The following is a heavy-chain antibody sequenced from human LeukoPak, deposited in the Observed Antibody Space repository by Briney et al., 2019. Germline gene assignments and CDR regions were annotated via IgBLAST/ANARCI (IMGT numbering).Heavy chain of an antibody. V-gene: IGHV3-53*01. J-gene: IGHJ4*02. CDR1: GFTVRGNY. CDR2: IYGSETT. CDR3: ARLYGGNGPDY. Sequence: GGPLRLSCVVSGFTVRGNYMSWVRQAPGKGPEWVSVIYGSETTHYGDSVKGRFTMSRGITKNTVYLQLNSLRGEDTAVYYCARLYGGNGPDYWGQGTLVIVSS. D-gene: IGHD4-23*01.